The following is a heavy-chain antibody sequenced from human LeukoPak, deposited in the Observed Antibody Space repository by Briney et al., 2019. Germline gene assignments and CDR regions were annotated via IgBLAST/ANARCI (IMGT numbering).Heavy chain of an antibody. CDR1: GYTFTGYY. CDR3: ARDVFKGRSTRNWYFDL. Sequence: ASVKVSCKASGYTFTGYYMHWVRQAPGQGLEWMGGIIPIFGTANYAQKFQGRVTITTDESTSTAYMELSSLRSEDTAVYYCARDVFKGRSTRNWYFDLWGRGTLVTVSS. D-gene: IGHD2-2*01. CDR2: IIPIFGTA. V-gene: IGHV1-69*05. J-gene: IGHJ2*01.